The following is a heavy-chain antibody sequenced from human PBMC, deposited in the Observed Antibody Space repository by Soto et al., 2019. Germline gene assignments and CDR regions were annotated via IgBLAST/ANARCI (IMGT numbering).Heavy chain of an antibody. Sequence: ASVKVSCKASGYTFTSYDINWVRQATGQGLEWMGWMNPNSGNTGYAQKFQGRVTMTRNTSISTAYMELSSLRSEDTAVYYCARGVYYYDSSGYPVVGGMDVWGQGTTVTAP. J-gene: IGHJ6*02. CDR1: GYTFTSYD. CDR2: MNPNSGNT. V-gene: IGHV1-8*01. D-gene: IGHD3-22*01. CDR3: ARGVYYYDSSGYPVVGGMDV.